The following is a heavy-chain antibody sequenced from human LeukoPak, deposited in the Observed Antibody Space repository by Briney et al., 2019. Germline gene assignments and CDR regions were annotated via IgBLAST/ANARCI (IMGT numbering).Heavy chain of an antibody. CDR1: GRTFSSYA. CDR3: ARERYLATAMVKDY. CDR2: IIPILGIA. V-gene: IGHV1-69*04. Sequence: GASVKVSCKASGRTFSSYAISWVRQAPGQGLEWMGRIIPILGIANYAQKFQGRVTITADKSTSTAYMELSSLRSEDTAVYYCARERYLATAMVKDYWGQGTLVTVSS. D-gene: IGHD5-18*01. J-gene: IGHJ4*02.